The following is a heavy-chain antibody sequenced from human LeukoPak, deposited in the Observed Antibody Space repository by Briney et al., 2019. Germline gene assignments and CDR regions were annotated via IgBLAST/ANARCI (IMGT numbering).Heavy chain of an antibody. CDR1: GFTFSSFE. CDR2: ITSSGDDI. V-gene: IGHV3-48*03. CDR3: ARFPIQMVRGITSYYYGMDV. Sequence: GGSLRLSCAASGFTFSSFEMNWVRQAPGKGLEWISFITSSGDDIFYADSVKGRFTISRDNAKNSLYLQMNRLRAEDTAVYYCARFPIQMVRGITSYYYGMDVWGQGTTVTVSS. D-gene: IGHD3-10*01. J-gene: IGHJ6*02.